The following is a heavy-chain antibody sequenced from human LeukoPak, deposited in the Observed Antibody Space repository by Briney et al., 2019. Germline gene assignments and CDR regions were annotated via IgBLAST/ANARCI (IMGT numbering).Heavy chain of an antibody. CDR2: INHSGST. V-gene: IGHV4-34*01. J-gene: IGHJ4*02. CDR3: ARGPGSYSFDY. CDR1: GGSFSGYY. Sequence: SETLSLTCAVYGGSFSGYYWSWIRQPPGKGLEWIGEINHSGSTNYNPSLKSRVTISVDTSKNQFSLKLSSVTAADTAVYYCARGPGSYSFDYWGQGTLVTVSS. D-gene: IGHD1-26*01.